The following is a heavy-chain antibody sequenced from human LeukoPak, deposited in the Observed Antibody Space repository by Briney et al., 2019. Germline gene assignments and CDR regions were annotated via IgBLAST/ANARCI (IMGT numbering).Heavy chain of an antibody. CDR1: GYSISSGYY. CDR2: IYHSGST. Sequence: SETLSLTCAASGYSISSGYYWGWIRQPPGKGLEWIGSIYHSGSTYYNPSLKSRVTISVDTSKNQFSLKLSSVTAADTAVYYCARATEQLWSDFDYWGQGTLVTVSS. J-gene: IGHJ4*02. D-gene: IGHD5-18*01. V-gene: IGHV4-38-2*01. CDR3: ARATEQLWSDFDY.